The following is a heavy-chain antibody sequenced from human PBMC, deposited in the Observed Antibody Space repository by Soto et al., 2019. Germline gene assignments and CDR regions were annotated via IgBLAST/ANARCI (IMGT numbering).Heavy chain of an antibody. CDR2: IKPSGGST. V-gene: IGHV1-46*01. J-gene: IGHJ5*02. CDR3: ATDQGAVAAAFDT. Sequence: ASVKVSCQASGYTCTSYYMHWVRQAPGQGLEWRGIIKPSGGSTSYAQKLQGRGTMTRDTSTSTAHMELSSLRSQDTAVYYCATDQGAVAAAFDTWGQRTLVTVSS. CDR1: GYTCTSYY. D-gene: IGHD6-13*01.